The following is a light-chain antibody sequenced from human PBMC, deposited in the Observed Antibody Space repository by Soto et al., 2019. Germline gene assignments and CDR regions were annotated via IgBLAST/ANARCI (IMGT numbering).Light chain of an antibody. CDR2: LGS. Sequence: DIVMTQSPLSLPVTPGEPASISCRSSQSLLDSKGNNYLDWYLQKPGQSPQLLIYLGSNRASGVPARYSGIGSGTDFTLKISRVEAEDVGVYYCMQVLQTPLTFGGGTKVEIK. V-gene: IGKV2-28*01. CDR3: MQVLQTPLT. CDR1: QSLLDSKGNNY. J-gene: IGKJ4*01.